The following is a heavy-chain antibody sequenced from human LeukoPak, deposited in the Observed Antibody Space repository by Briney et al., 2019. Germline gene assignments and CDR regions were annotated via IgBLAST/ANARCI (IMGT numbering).Heavy chain of an antibody. CDR3: ATLSLDGSLG. D-gene: IGHD2-15*01. CDR1: GYTFTSYG. V-gene: IGHV1-24*01. J-gene: IGHJ4*02. CDR2: FDPEDGET. Sequence: ASVKVSCKASGYTFTSYGISWVRQAPGKGLEWMGGFDPEDGETIYAQKFQGRVTMTEDTSTDTAYMELSSLRSEDTAVYYCATLSLDGSLGWGQGTLVTVSS.